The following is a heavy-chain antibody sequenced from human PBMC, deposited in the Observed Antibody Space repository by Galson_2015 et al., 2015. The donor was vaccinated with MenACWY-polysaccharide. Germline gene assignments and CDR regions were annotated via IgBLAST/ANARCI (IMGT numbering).Heavy chain of an antibody. D-gene: IGHD6-6*01. CDR2: MNTNSGNT. CDR3: ARGSEHSSSYSDY. CDR1: GYTFTSYD. J-gene: IGHJ4*02. V-gene: IGHV1-8*01. Sequence: SVKVSCKASGYTFTSYDINWVRQATGQGLEWMGWMNTNSGNTGYAQKFQGRVTMTRNTSISTAYMELSSMRSEDTAVYYCARGSEHSSSYSDYWGQGTLVTVSS.